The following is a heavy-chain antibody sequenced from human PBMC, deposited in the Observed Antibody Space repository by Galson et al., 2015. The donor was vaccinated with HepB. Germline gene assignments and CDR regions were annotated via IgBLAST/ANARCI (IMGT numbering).Heavy chain of an antibody. J-gene: IGHJ6*03. CDR3: AKGLYLDYYKYYMDF. CDR2: ISWNSGSI. Sequence: SLRLSCAGSGFTFDDYAMHWVRQAPGKGLEWVSGISWNSGSIGYADSVKGRFTISRDNARNSLYLQMNSLRAEDTALYYCAKGLYLDYYKYYMDFWGKGTTVTVSS. V-gene: IGHV3-9*01. CDR1: GFTFDDYA.